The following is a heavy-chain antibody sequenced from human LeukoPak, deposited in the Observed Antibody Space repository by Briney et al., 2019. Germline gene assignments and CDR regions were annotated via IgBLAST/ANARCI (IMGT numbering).Heavy chain of an antibody. CDR3: ASISGSYGMLDY. CDR1: GGSISSYY. Sequence: KPSETLSLTCTVSGGSISSYYWSWIRQPPGKGLEWIGYIYYSGSTNYNPSLKSRVTISVDTSKNQFSLKLSSVTAADTAVYYCASISGSYGMLDYWGQGTLVTVSS. J-gene: IGHJ4*02. CDR2: IYYSGST. D-gene: IGHD1-26*01. V-gene: IGHV4-59*01.